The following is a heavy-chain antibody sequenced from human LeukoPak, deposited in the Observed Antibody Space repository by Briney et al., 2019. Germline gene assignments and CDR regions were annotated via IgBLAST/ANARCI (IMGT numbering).Heavy chain of an antibody. CDR3: ARGYTTGTPKRGNNWFDP. J-gene: IGHJ5*02. V-gene: IGHV4-34*01. CDR1: GGSFSGYY. Sequence: SETLSLTCAVYGGSFSGYYWSWIRQPPGKGLEWIGEINHSGSTNYNPSLKSRVTISVDTSKNQFSLKLSSVTAADTAVYYCARGYTTGTPKRGNNWFDPWGQGTLVTVSS. CDR2: INHSGST. D-gene: IGHD1-1*01.